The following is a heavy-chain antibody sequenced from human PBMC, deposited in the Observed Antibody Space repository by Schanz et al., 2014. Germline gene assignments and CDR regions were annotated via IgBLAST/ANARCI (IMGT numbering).Heavy chain of an antibody. CDR2: IGGFDGNT. D-gene: IGHD1-26*01. Sequence: QVQLVQSGGEVKTPGASVKVSCKASGYTFTRSGISWVRQAPGQGLEWMGWIGGFDGNTNFAPKFQGRVTITTDTSTSTVYMELRSLTSDDSAVYYCARDRDQWDGNYLDYWGQGTLVTVSS. CDR3: ARDRDQWDGNYLDY. V-gene: IGHV1-18*01. J-gene: IGHJ4*02. CDR1: GYTFTRSG.